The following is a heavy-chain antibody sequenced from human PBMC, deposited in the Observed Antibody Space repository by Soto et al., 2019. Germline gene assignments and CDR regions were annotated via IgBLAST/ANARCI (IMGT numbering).Heavy chain of an antibody. V-gene: IGHV3-23*05. D-gene: IGHD5-18*01. CDR2: IDNSGGIT. CDR3: AKGGYNYGFLFDC. CDR1: GFTFSTYA. Sequence: PGGSLRLSCVASGFTFSTYAMSWVRQAPGKGLEWVSTIDNSGGITYYADSVKGRFTISRDNSKNTLYLQMNSLRAEDTAVYYCAKGGYNYGFLFDCWGQGTLVTVSS. J-gene: IGHJ4*02.